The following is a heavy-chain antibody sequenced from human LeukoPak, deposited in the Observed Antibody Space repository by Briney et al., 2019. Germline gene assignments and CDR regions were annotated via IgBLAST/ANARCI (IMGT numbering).Heavy chain of an antibody. CDR2: ISRGSSYI. CDR1: GFTFSSYS. Sequence: GGSLRLSCAASGFTFSSYSMNWVRQAPGKGLEWVSSISRGSSYIYYADSVKGRFTISRDNAKNSLYLQMNSLRAEDTAVYYCASPYGSGKDYFDYWGQGTLVTVSS. J-gene: IGHJ4*02. CDR3: ASPYGSGKDYFDY. V-gene: IGHV3-21*01. D-gene: IGHD3-10*01.